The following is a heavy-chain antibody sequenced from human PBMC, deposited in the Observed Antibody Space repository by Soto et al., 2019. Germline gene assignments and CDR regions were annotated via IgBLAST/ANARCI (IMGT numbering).Heavy chain of an antibody. D-gene: IGHD6-6*01. J-gene: IGHJ5*02. CDR1: GGSISSSSYY. CDR3: ARHRARNWFDP. V-gene: IGHV4-39*01. Sequence: SETLSLTCIVSGGSISSSSYYWGWIRHPPGKGLEWIGSIYYSGSTYYNPSLKSRVTISVDTSKNQFSLKLSSVTAADTAVFYCARHRARNWFDPWGQGTLVTVSS. CDR2: IYYSGST.